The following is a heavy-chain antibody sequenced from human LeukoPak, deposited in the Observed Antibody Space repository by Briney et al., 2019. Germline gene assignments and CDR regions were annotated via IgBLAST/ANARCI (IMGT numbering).Heavy chain of an antibody. CDR1: GGSITNTNY. J-gene: IGHJ4*02. V-gene: IGHV4-4*02. CDR2: VNLQGST. Sequence: PSETLSLTCGVSGGSITNTNYWTWVRQPPGKRLEWIGEVNLQGSTNYNPSLMGRVAISVDTSENHIFLQLTSVTAADTAVYYCAREGGPYRPLDYSGQGTLVTVSS. CDR3: AREGGPYRPLDY.